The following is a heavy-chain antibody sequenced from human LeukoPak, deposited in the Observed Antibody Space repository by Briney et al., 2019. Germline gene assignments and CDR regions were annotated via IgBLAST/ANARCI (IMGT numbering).Heavy chain of an antibody. Sequence: PSETLSLTCAVSGGSISSGGYSWSWIRQPPGKGLEWIGYIYHSGSTYYNPSLKSRVTISVDRSKNQFSLKLSSVTAADTAVYYCARAITLLGYYDYWGQGTLVTVSS. CDR1: GGSISSGGYS. D-gene: IGHD1-14*01. CDR2: IYHSGST. CDR3: ARAITLLGYYDY. J-gene: IGHJ4*02. V-gene: IGHV4-30-2*01.